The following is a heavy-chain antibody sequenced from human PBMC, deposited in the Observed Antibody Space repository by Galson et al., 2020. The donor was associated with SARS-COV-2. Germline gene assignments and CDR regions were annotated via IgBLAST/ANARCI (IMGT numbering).Heavy chain of an antibody. J-gene: IGHJ4*02. CDR2: ISSSSTYI. CDR1: GFTFSRYN. CDR3: ATYYYDTSGYPY. Sequence: GESLKISCAASGFTFSRYNMNWVRQAPGKGLEWVSSISSSSTYIYYADSVKGRFTISRDNAKNSLYLQMHSLRAEDTAVYYCATYYYDTSGYPYWGQGTLVTVSS. V-gene: IGHV3-21*01. D-gene: IGHD3-22*01.